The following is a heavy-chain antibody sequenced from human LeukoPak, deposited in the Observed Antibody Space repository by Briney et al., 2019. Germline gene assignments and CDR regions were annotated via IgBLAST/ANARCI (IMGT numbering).Heavy chain of an antibody. J-gene: IGHJ4*02. CDR2: XSSIXNYI. CDR3: ARLRGGYNYALGPFDY. V-gene: IGHV3-21*01. CDR1: EFTFSSYS. Sequence: PGGSLRLSCEASEFTFSSYSIXXVXXXXXXXXXXXXXXSSIXNYIYYADXXXXXXXXXRDNARNSLYLHMKSLRAEATAVYYCARLRGGYNYALGPFDYWGQGTLVTVSS. D-gene: IGHD5-18*01.